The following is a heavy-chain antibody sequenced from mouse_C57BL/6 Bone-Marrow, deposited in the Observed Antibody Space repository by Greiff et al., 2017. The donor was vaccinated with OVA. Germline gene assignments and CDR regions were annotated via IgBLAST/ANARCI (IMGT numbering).Heavy chain of an antibody. V-gene: IGHV1-42*01. CDR2: INPSTGGT. J-gene: IGHJ2*01. CDR3: ARGDGVDY. D-gene: IGHD3-3*01. Sequence: VQLQQSGPELVKPGASVKISCKASGYSFTGYYMNWVKQSPEKSLEWIGEINPSTGGTTYNQKFKAKATLTVDKSSSTAYMQLKSLTSEDSAVYYGARGDGVDYWGQGTTLTDSS. CDR1: GYSFTGYY.